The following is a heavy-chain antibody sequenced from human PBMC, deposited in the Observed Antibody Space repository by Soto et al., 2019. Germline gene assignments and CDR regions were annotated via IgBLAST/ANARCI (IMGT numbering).Heavy chain of an antibody. D-gene: IGHD2-15*01. CDR3: ARGGCSGGSCYSTPYYYYYYGMDV. CDR2: IYYSGST. V-gene: IGHV4-31*03. Sequence: TSETLSLTCTVSGGSISSGGYYWSWIRKHPGKGLEWIGYIYYSGSTYYNPSLKSRVTISVDTSKNQFSLKLSSVTAADTAVYYCARGGCSGGSCYSTPYYYYYYGMDVWGQGTTVTVSS. CDR1: GGSISSGGYY. J-gene: IGHJ6*02.